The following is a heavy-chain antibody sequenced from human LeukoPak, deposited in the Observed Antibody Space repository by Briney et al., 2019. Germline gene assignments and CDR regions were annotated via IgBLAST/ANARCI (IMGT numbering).Heavy chain of an antibody. V-gene: IGHV3-21*01. J-gene: IGHJ4*02. D-gene: IGHD2-21*02. CDR1: GFTFSSYS. Sequence: GGSLRLSCAASGFTFSSYSMNWVRQAPGKGLEWVSSISSSSSYIYYADSVKGRLTISRDNAKNSLYLQMNSLRAEDTAVYYCATVLVTAMGQVNYWGQGTLVTVSS. CDR3: ATVLVTAMGQVNY. CDR2: ISSSSSYI.